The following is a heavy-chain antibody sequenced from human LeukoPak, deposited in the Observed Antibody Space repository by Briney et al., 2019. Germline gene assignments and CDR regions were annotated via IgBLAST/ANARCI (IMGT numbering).Heavy chain of an antibody. CDR3: ARGRVTIFGVGRKNMDV. CDR1: GFTFSSYW. V-gene: IGHV3-7*03. D-gene: IGHD3-3*01. CDR2: IKQDGSEK. Sequence: GGSLRLSCAASGFTFSSYWMSWVRQAPGKGLEWVANIKQDGSEKYYVDSVKGRFTISRDNAKNSLYLQMNSLRAEDTAVYYCARGRVTIFGVGRKNMDVWGKGTTVTVSS. J-gene: IGHJ6*03.